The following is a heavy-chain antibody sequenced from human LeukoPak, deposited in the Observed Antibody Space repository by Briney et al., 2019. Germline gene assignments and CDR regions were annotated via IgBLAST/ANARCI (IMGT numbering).Heavy chain of an antibody. CDR2: IKSKSDGTT. Sequence: GGSLRLSCATSGIIFKNAWLSWVRQAPGKGLEWVGLIKSKSDGTTDYAAPVKGRFITSRDDSEKTLYLQMNSLKIEDTGFYYCSTIYSSDADFWGRGTLVTVSS. CDR3: STIYSSDADF. V-gene: IGHV3-15*01. D-gene: IGHD5-12*01. CDR1: GIIFKNAW. J-gene: IGHJ4*02.